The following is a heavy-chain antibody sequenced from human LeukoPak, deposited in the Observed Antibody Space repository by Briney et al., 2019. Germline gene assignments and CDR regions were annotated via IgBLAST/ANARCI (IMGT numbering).Heavy chain of an antibody. V-gene: IGHV1-18*01. CDR3: ATGGPRNWYFDL. CDR1: GYTFTSYG. D-gene: IGHD7-27*01. Sequence: ASVKVSCKASGYTFTSYGISWVRQAPGQGLEWMGWISAYNGNTNYAQKLQGRVTMTEDTSTDTAYMELSSLRSEDTAVYYCATGGPRNWYFDLWGRGTLVTVSS. J-gene: IGHJ2*01. CDR2: ISAYNGNT.